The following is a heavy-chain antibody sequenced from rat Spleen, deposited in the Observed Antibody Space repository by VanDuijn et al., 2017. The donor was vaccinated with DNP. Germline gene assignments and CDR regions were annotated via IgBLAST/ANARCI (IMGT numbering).Heavy chain of an antibody. CDR3: TKGLGDY. CDR2: IYYDGSSK. J-gene: IGHJ2*01. D-gene: IGHD4-1*01. V-gene: IGHV5-50*01. CDR1: GFTFNNYI. Sequence: EVQLVETGGGLVQPGRSLKLSCVASGFTFNNYIMHWIRQAPKKGLEWIALIYYDGSSKYYADSVKGRFTISRDNSRNTLYLEMNSLRSEDTAMYYCTKGLGDYWGQGVMVTVSS.